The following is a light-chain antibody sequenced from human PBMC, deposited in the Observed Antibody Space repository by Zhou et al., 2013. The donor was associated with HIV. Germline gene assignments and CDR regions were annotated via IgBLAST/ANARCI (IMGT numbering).Light chain of an antibody. Sequence: DIQMTQSPSTLSASVGDRVTITCRASQSLSSWLAWYQQKPGKAPKLLIYKASSLDSGVPSRFSGSGSGTEFTLTISRLEPEDFAVYYCQQYGSSPPWTFGQGTKVEIK. V-gene: IGKV1-5*03. CDR3: QQYGSSPPWT. CDR2: KAS. CDR1: QSLSSW. J-gene: IGKJ1*01.